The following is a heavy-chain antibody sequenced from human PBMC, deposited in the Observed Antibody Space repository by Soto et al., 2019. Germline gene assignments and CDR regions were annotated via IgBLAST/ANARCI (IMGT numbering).Heavy chain of an antibody. Sequence: SVKVSCKASGGTFSSYAISWVRQAPGQGLEWMGGIIPIFGTANYAQKFQGRVTITADESTSTAYMELSSLRSEDTAVYYCASPSYYYDSSGYTNWFDPLGQGTLVTVSS. CDR3: ASPSYYYDSSGYTNWFDP. D-gene: IGHD3-22*01. CDR1: GGTFSSYA. J-gene: IGHJ5*02. V-gene: IGHV1-69*13. CDR2: IIPIFGTA.